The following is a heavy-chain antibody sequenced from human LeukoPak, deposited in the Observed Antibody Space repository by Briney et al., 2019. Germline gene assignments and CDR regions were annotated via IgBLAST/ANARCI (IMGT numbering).Heavy chain of an antibody. CDR2: IYPGDSDT. CDR1: GYSFTSYW. D-gene: IGHD3-10*01. V-gene: IGHV5-51*01. Sequence: GESLKIPVQGSGYSFTSYWSGWVRQMPGKGLEWMGIIYPGDSDTRYSPSFQGQVTISADKSISTAYLQWSSLKASDTAMYYCARRAYGSGSYFDYWGQGTLVTVSS. CDR3: ARRAYGSGSYFDY. J-gene: IGHJ4*02.